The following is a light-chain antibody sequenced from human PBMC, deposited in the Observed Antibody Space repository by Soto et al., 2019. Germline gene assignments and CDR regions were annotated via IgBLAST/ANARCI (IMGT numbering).Light chain of an antibody. CDR1: QGMSTY. J-gene: IGKJ4*01. Sequence: IQVTQSPSSLSASVGDRITITCRASQGMSTYLAWYQQKPGKAPTLLISAAYTLQSGVPSRFSGGGSGTDFTLTISSLQPEDFATYYCHQLNRYPTFGGGTKVEIK. V-gene: IGKV1-9*01. CDR2: AAY. CDR3: HQLNRYPT.